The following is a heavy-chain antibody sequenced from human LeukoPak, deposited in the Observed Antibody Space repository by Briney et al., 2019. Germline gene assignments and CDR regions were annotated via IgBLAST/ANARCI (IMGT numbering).Heavy chain of an antibody. CDR3: TTDLIGYYDSSGYYAFDP. J-gene: IGHJ5*02. D-gene: IGHD3-22*01. CDR2: IKSKTDGGTT. CDR1: GFTFSSYS. V-gene: IGHV3-15*01. Sequence: GGSLRLSCAASGFTFSSYSMNWVRQAPGKGLGWVGRIKSKTDGGTTDYAAPVKGRFTISRDDPKNTLYLQMNSLKTEDTAVYYCTTDLIGYYDSSGYYAFDPWGQGTLVTVSS.